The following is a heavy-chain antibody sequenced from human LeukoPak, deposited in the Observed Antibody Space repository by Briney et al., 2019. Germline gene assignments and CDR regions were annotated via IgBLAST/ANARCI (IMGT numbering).Heavy chain of an antibody. J-gene: IGHJ4*02. Sequence: SETLSLTCTVSGGSISSYYWSWIRQPPGKGLEWIGYIYYSGSTNYNPSLKSRVTISVDTSKNQFSLKLSSVTAADTAVYYCARVTGSRLRDWGQGTLVTVSS. CDR1: GGSISSYY. D-gene: IGHD1-1*01. V-gene: IGHV4-59*12. CDR3: ARVTGSRLRD. CDR2: IYYSGST.